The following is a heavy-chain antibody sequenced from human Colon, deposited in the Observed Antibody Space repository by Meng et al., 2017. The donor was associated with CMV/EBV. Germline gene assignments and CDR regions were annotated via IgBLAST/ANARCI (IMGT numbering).Heavy chain of an antibody. D-gene: IGHD2-2*01. CDR1: GDSISSCSYY. V-gene: IGHV4-31*03. CDR3: ARGWVPGGDFDY. CDR2: IYHSGST. J-gene: IGHJ4*02. Sequence: TVSGDSISSCSYYWSWIRQHPGKGLEWIVYIYHSGSTYYNPSLKSRITISVDTSKNQFSLTLTSVTAADTAVYYCARGWVPGGDFDYGGQGTLVTVSS.